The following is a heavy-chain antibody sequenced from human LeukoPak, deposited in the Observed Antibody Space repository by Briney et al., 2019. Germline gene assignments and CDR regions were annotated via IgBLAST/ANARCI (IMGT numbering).Heavy chain of an antibody. J-gene: IGHJ3*02. V-gene: IGHV1-2*02. CDR2: INPNSGGT. Sequence: ASVKVSCKASGYTFTGYYMHWVRQAPGQGLEWMGWINPNSGGTNYAQKFQGRVTMTRDTSISTAYMELSSLRSEDTAVYYCARPRYTNSQDAFDIWGQGTMVTVSS. CDR1: GYTFTGYY. CDR3: ARPRYTNSQDAFDI. D-gene: IGHD3-9*01.